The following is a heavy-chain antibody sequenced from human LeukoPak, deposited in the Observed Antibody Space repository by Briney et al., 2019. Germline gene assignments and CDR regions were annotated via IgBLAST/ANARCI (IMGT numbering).Heavy chain of an antibody. Sequence: GGSLRLSCAASGFIVSTNYMGWVRQAPGKGLEWVSVIYNDDRTYFADSVKGRFAISRDNSKNTLFLQMNSLTVEDTAMYYCAKDLSWGATDYWGQGTLVTVSS. CDR3: AKDLSWGATDY. D-gene: IGHD6-13*01. CDR1: GFIVSTNY. CDR2: IYNDDRT. V-gene: IGHV3-53*01. J-gene: IGHJ4*02.